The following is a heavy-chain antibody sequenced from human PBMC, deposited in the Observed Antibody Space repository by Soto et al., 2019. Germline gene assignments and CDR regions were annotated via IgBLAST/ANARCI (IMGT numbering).Heavy chain of an antibody. D-gene: IGHD2-15*01. V-gene: IGHV3-23*01. J-gene: IGHJ4*02. CDR3: ARRLPGDCGGNNCYPFDY. Sequence: GGSLRLSCAASGFTFSSCVMSWVRLAPGKGLEWVSTVIPSGDDTYYADSVKGRFTVSRDNSKNTLWLQMNSLRVEDTAIYYCARRLPGDCGGNNCYPFDYWGQGTMVTVSS. CDR1: GFTFSSCV. CDR2: VIPSGDDT.